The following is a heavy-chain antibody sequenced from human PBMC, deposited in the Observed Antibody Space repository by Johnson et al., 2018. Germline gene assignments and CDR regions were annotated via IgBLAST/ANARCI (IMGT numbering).Heavy chain of an antibody. V-gene: IGHV3-7*01. CDR1: GFTFSSYG. J-gene: IGHJ4*02. D-gene: IGHD3-10*01. CDR3: ARHGSGRTFDY. Sequence: VQLVESGGGVIQPGRSLRLSCAASGFTFSSYGMHWVRQAPGKGLEWVANIKQDGSETYYVDSVRGRFTVSRNNAESSLYLEMNSLRAEDTAVYYCARHGSGRTFDYWGQGTLVTVSS. CDR2: IKQDGSET.